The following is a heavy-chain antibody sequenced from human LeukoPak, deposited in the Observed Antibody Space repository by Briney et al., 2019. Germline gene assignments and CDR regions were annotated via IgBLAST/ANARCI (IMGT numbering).Heavy chain of an antibody. J-gene: IGHJ4*02. CDR3: AEGYGIGDY. Sequence: PGGSLRLSCAASGFTFSSYEMSWVRQAPGKGLEWVANIKQGGSEKYYVDSVKGRFTISRDNAKNSLYLQMNSLRAEDTAVYYCAEGYGIGDYWGQGTLVTVSS. CDR1: GFTFSSYE. V-gene: IGHV3-7*03. D-gene: IGHD2-15*01. CDR2: IKQGGSEK.